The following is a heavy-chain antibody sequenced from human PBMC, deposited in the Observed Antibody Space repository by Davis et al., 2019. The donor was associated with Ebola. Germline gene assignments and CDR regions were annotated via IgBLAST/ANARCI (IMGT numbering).Heavy chain of an antibody. D-gene: IGHD6-19*01. Sequence: ASVKVSCKASGYTFTSYGISWVRQAPGQGFEWMGWISAYNGNTNYAQKLQGRVTMTTDTSTSTAYMELRSLRSEDTAVYYCARDRGYRSGWYTRYWGQGTLVTVSS. J-gene: IGHJ4*02. CDR2: ISAYNGNT. CDR1: GYTFTSYG. CDR3: ARDRGYRSGWYTRY. V-gene: IGHV1-18*01.